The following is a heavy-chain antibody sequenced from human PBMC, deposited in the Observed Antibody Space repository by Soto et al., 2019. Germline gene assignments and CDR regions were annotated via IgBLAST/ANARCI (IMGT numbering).Heavy chain of an antibody. J-gene: IGHJ6*02. CDR2: ISYDGSNK. V-gene: IGHV3-30-3*01. Sequence: QVQLVESGGGVVQPGRCLRFSCAASGITFSSYAMYWVRQAPGKGLEWVAVISYDGSNKYYADSVKGRFTIARDNSKNTLYLQMNSLRAEDTAVYYCARAGCDGGTCYTLVGLRYGMDVWGQGTTVTVSS. D-gene: IGHD2-15*01. CDR1: GITFSSYA. CDR3: ARAGCDGGTCYTLVGLRYGMDV.